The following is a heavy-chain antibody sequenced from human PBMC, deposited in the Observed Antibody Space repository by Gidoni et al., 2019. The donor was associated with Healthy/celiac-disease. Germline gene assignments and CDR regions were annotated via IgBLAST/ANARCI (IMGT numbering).Heavy chain of an antibody. V-gene: IGHV3-74*01. J-gene: IGHJ6*02. CDR3: ARSLWFGELYYYGMDV. Sequence: EVQLVESGGGLVQPGGSLRPSCAASGFTFSSYWMHWVRQAPGKGLVWVSRINSDGSSTSYADSVKGRFTIARDNAKNTLYLQMNSLRAEDTAVYYCARSLWFGELYYYGMDVWGQGTTVTVSS. CDR2: INSDGSST. D-gene: IGHD3-10*01. CDR1: GFTFSSYW.